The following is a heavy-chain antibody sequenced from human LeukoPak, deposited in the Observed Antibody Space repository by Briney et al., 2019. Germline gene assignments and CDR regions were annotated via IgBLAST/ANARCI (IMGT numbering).Heavy chain of an antibody. V-gene: IGHV1-18*01. Sequence: ASVNVSCKASGYTFTSYGISWVRQAPGQGLEWMGWISAYNGNTNYAQKLQGRVTMTTDTSTSTAYMELRSLRSDDTAVYYCARTLAAAVEFDPWGQGTLVTVSS. CDR3: ARTLAAAVEFDP. D-gene: IGHD6-13*01. J-gene: IGHJ5*02. CDR1: GYTFTSYG. CDR2: ISAYNGNT.